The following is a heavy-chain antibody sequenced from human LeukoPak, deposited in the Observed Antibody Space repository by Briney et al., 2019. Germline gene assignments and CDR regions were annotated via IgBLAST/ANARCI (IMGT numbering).Heavy chain of an antibody. V-gene: IGHV3-15*05. CDR2: IKNKQEGGTT. CDR3: CFGDYGDF. D-gene: IGHD4-17*01. Sequence: MPGGSLRLSCAASGFSFSEKYMCWVRQAPGKGLEWIGRIKNKQEGGTTHYAPPVKGRFTISRDDSRNTLYLQMNNMNTEDTAVYYCCFGDYGDFWGQGTLVTVSS. J-gene: IGHJ4*02. CDR1: GFSFSEKY.